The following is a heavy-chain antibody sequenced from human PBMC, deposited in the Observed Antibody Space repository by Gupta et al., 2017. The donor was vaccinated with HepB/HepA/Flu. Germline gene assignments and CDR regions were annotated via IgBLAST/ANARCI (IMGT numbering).Heavy chain of an antibody. CDR1: GFSLNNFA. D-gene: IGHD3-22*01. V-gene: IGHV3-23*01. CDR2: LNGGGGSA. J-gene: IGHJ4*02. Sequence: VRLLESGGGLVQPGGSLRVACIASGFSLNNFAVSWVRQGPGKGLEWVSALNGGGGSAHYADSVKGRFTISRDNSKNMLYLQMNSLRAEDTAVYFCAKDTRKYYNSSGPFDFWGQGTLVTVSS. CDR3: AKDTRKYYNSSGPFDF.